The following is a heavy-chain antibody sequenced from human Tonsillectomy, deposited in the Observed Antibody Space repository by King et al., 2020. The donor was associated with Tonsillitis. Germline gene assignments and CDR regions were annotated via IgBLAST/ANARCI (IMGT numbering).Heavy chain of an antibody. CDR3: AKVDVFGPDWNLDS. CDR2: ISFDGGDK. Sequence: VQLVESGGGVVQPGRSLSLSCAASGFTLSYFGMHWLRQAPGQGLEWVAAISFDGGDKFYADSVKGRFTISRDSSKNTRFLQMNSLRAADTAVYFCAKVDVFGPDWNLDSWGQGALVTVSS. D-gene: IGHD1-1*01. CDR1: GFTLSYFG. V-gene: IGHV3-30*18. J-gene: IGHJ4*02.